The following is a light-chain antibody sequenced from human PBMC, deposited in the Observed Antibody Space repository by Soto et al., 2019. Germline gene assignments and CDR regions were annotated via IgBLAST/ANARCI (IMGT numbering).Light chain of an antibody. V-gene: IGKV1-5*01. CDR3: QQYNSYSSFT. Sequence: DIPMTQSPSTLSASIGDRVTITCRASQSISSWLAWYQQKPGKAPKVLIYDASSLESGVPSRFSGSGSVTEFTLTISSLQPDDFATYYCQQYNSYSSFTFGQGTKLEIK. CDR2: DAS. J-gene: IGKJ2*01. CDR1: QSISSW.